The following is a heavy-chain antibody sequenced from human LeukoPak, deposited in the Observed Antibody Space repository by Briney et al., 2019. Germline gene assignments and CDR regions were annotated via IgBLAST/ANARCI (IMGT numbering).Heavy chain of an antibody. CDR2: ISGSGGST. CDR3: AKDLEMATTFDY. Sequence: GGSLILSCAASGFTFSSYAMSWVRQAPGKGLEWVSAISGSGGSTYYADSVKGRFTISRDNSKNTLYLQMNSLRAEDTAVYYCAKDLEMATTFDYWGQGTLVTVSS. D-gene: IGHD5-24*01. CDR1: GFTFSSYA. V-gene: IGHV3-23*01. J-gene: IGHJ4*02.